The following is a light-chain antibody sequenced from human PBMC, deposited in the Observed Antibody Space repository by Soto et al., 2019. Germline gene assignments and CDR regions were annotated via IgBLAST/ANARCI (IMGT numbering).Light chain of an antibody. CDR1: QSVSSNY. V-gene: IGKV3-20*01. Sequence: ELVLTQSPGTLSLSPGERATLSCRASQSVSSNYLAWYQQKPGQAPRLLIYGASSRATGIPDRFSGSGSETDFTLTISRLEPEDFAVYYCQQYGTSHTFGGGTKVEIK. CDR2: GAS. J-gene: IGKJ4*01. CDR3: QQYGTSHT.